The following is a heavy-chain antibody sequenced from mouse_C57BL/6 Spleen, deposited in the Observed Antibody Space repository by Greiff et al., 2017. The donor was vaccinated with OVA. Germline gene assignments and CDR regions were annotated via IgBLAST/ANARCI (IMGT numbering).Heavy chain of an antibody. Sequence: VQLQQSGPELVKPGASVKISCKASGYAFSSSWMNWVKQRPGKGLEWIGRIYPGDGDTNYNGKFKGKATLTADKSSSTAYMQLSSLTSADSAVYFCARSDITTVQFADWGQGTLVTVSA. D-gene: IGHD1-1*01. J-gene: IGHJ3*01. CDR3: ARSDITTVQFAD. CDR2: IYPGDGDT. CDR1: GYAFSSSW. V-gene: IGHV1-82*01.